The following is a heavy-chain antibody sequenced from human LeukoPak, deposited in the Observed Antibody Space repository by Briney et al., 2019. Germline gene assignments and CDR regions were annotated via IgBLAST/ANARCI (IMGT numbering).Heavy chain of an antibody. V-gene: IGHV3-43*02. Sequence: GGSLRLSCVASGLNFDDSAMHWVRQAPGKGLEWVSLISADGGSTFSADSVKGRFSISRDNSKNSLYLQMNSLRSGDTAMYYCAKESGKFDYWGQGTLVAVSS. CDR3: AKESGKFDY. J-gene: IGHJ4*02. CDR2: ISADGGST. CDR1: GLNFDDSA.